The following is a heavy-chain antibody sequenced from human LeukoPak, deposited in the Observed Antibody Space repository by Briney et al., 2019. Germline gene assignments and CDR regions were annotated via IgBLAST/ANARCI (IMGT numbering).Heavy chain of an antibody. D-gene: IGHD1-14*01. Sequence: PGGSLRLSYAASGFTFSSYAMHWVRLAPGKGLEYVSAISSNGGSTYYANSVKGRFTISRDNSKNTLYLQMGSLRAEDMAVYYCARAHRSDAFDIWGQGTMVTVSS. CDR1: GFTFSSYA. CDR3: ARAHRSDAFDI. J-gene: IGHJ3*02. V-gene: IGHV3-64*01. CDR2: ISSNGGST.